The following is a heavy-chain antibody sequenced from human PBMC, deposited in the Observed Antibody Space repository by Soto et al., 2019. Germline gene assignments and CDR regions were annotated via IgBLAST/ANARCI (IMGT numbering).Heavy chain of an antibody. J-gene: IGHJ3*01. CDR2: IDPGDSDI. CDR1: GYSFASYW. V-gene: IGHV5-51*01. CDR3: ARRREVSQLPNYAFYV. D-gene: IGHD2-2*01. Sequence: GESLKICCKGSGYSFASYWIGWVRQILGKGLEWMGIIDPGDSDIRYGPSFQGQVTISADKSISTAYLQCSSLNASDTAMYYWARRREVSQLPNYAFYVWGQGTMV.